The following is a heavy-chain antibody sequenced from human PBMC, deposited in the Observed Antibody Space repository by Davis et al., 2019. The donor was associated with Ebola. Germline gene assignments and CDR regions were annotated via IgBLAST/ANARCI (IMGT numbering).Heavy chain of an antibody. D-gene: IGHD2-15*01. Sequence: GESLKISCKGSGYSFTSYWIGWVRQMPGKGLEWMGIIYPGDSDTRYSPSFQGQVTISAGKSISTAYLQWSSLKASDTAMYYCARRDCSGGSCFNGIDYWGQGTLVTVSS. CDR2: IYPGDSDT. J-gene: IGHJ4*02. CDR3: ARRDCSGGSCFNGIDY. CDR1: GYSFTSYW. V-gene: IGHV5-51*01.